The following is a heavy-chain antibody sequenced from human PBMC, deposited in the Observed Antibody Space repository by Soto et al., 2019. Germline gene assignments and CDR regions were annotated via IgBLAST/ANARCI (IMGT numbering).Heavy chain of an antibody. Sequence: SETLSLTCAVYGGSFSGYYWSWIRQPPGKGLEWIGEINHSGSTNYNPSLKSRVTISVDTSKNQFSLKLSSVTAADTAVYYCARGVVVTAMGYYYYGMDVWGQGTTVTVSS. CDR3: ARGVVVTAMGYYYYGMDV. J-gene: IGHJ6*02. CDR2: INHSGST. D-gene: IGHD2-21*02. CDR1: GGSFSGYY. V-gene: IGHV4-34*01.